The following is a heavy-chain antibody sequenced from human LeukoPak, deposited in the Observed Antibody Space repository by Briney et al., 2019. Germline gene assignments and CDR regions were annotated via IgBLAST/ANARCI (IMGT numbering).Heavy chain of an antibody. CDR1: RFTFSSYA. V-gene: IGHV3-23*01. J-gene: IGHJ4*02. CDR3: AKDREDYYGSGSYYEY. CDR2: ISGSGGRT. D-gene: IGHD3-10*01. Sequence: GGSLRLSCAASRFTFSSYAMSWVRQAPGKGLEWFSEISGSGGRTYYTDSVKGRFTISRDNSKNTLYLQMNSLRAEDTAVYYCAKDREDYYGSGSYYEYWGQGIMVTVSS.